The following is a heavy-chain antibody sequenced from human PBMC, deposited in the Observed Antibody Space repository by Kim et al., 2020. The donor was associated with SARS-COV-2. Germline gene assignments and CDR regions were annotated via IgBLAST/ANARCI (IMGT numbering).Heavy chain of an antibody. D-gene: IGHD2-21*02. V-gene: IGHV1-69*04. CDR2: LSPMLGVD. J-gene: IGHJ5*02. CDR3: TRDHCGGDCYSDL. CDR1: GGTFIRYA. Sequence: SVKVSCKTPGGTFIRYAISWVRQAPGQGLEWMGRLSPMLGVDNYAQRLQGRVTITAETSTNTAYMELRSLGSEDTAIYYCTRDHCGGDCYSDLWGQGTL.